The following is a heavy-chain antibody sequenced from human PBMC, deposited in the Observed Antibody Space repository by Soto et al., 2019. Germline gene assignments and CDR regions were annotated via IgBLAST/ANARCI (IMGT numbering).Heavy chain of an antibody. D-gene: IGHD3-3*01. CDR1: GGSISSGGYY. Sequence: ASETLSLTCTVSGGSISSGGYYWSWIRHHPGKGLEWIGYIYYSGSTYYNPSLKSRVTISVDTSKNQFSLKLSSVTAADTAVYYCARVRELRFLEWPGTHYGMDVWGQGTTVTVSS. CDR2: IYYSGST. CDR3: ARVRELRFLEWPGTHYGMDV. J-gene: IGHJ6*02. V-gene: IGHV4-31*03.